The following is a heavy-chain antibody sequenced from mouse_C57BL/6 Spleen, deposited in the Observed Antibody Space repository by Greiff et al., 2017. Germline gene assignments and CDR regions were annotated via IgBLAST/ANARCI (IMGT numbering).Heavy chain of an antibody. Sequence: QVQLQQPGAELVRPGSSVKLSCKASGYTFTSYWMHWVKQRPIQGLEWIGNIDPSDSETHYNQKFKDKATLTVDKSSSTAYMQLSSLASEDSAVYYGARYYGSSHGYFDVWGTGTTVTVSS. D-gene: IGHD1-1*01. CDR1: GYTFTSYW. CDR3: ARYYGSSHGYFDV. V-gene: IGHV1-52*01. CDR2: IDPSDSET. J-gene: IGHJ1*03.